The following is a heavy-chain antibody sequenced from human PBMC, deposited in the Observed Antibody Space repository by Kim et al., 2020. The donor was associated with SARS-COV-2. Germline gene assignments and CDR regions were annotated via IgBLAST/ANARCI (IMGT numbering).Heavy chain of an antibody. D-gene: IGHD3-22*01. V-gene: IGHV4-39*01. Sequence: SETLSLTCTVSGGSISSSSYYWGWIRQPPGKGLEWIGSIYYSGSTYYNPSLKSRVTISVDTSKNQFSLKLSSVTAADTAVYYCARRGNRPNYYYDSSGYYDYWGQGTLVTVSS. CDR3: ARRGNRPNYYYDSSGYYDY. J-gene: IGHJ4*02. CDR1: GGSISSSSYY. CDR2: IYYSGST.